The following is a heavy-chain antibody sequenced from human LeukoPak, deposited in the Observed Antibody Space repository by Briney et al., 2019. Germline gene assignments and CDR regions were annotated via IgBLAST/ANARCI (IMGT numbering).Heavy chain of an antibody. CDR1: GFTFSSYS. D-gene: IGHD6-13*01. Sequence: PGGSLRLSCAASGFTFSSYSMNWVRQAPGKGLEWVSYISSSSSTIYYADSVKGRFTISRDNSKNTLYLQMNSLRAEDTAVYYCAKDCCIAAAGTWFDPWGQGTLVTVSS. CDR3: AKDCCIAAAGTWFDP. CDR2: ISSSSSTI. J-gene: IGHJ5*02. V-gene: IGHV3-48*01.